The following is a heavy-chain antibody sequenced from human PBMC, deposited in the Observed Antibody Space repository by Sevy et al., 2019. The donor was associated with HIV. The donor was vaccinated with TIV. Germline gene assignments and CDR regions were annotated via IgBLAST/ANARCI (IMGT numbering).Heavy chain of an antibody. CDR3: AKEGTDYVWGSYYY. V-gene: IGHV3-23*01. Sequence: GESLKISCAASGFTFSSYAMSWVRQAPGKGLEWVSAISGSGGSTYYADSVKGRFTISRDNSKNTLYLQMNSLRAEDTAVYYCAKEGTDYVWGSYYYWGQGTLVTGSS. J-gene: IGHJ4*02. CDR2: ISGSGGST. D-gene: IGHD3-16*01. CDR1: GFTFSSYA.